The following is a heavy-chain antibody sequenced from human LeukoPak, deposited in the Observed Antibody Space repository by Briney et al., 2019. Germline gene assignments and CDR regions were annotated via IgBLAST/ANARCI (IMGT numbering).Heavy chain of an antibody. V-gene: IGHV4-38-2*02. D-gene: IGHD5-18*01. CDR1: GYSISSPYY. CDR2: IFHSGST. CDR3: AAADSAMVASDP. Sequence: SETLSLTCIVSGYSISSPYYWGWIRQPPGKGLEWIGNIFHSGSTNYNPSLKSRVTISIDTSQNQFSLRLTSVTAADTAVYYCAAADSAMVASDPWGPGTLVTVSS. J-gene: IGHJ5*02.